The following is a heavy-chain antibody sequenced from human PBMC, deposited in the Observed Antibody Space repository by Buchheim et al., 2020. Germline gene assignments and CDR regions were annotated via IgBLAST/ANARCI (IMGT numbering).Heavy chain of an antibody. Sequence: EVQLVESGGGLVQPGGSLRLSCAASGFTFSSYSMNWVRQAPGKGLEWVSYISSSSSTIYYADSVKGRFTISRDNAKNSLYLQMNSLRAEDTAVYYCARGSAYSSGWYIVFDYWGQGTL. D-gene: IGHD6-19*01. CDR1: GFTFSSYS. CDR2: ISSSSSTI. CDR3: ARGSAYSSGWYIVFDY. J-gene: IGHJ4*02. V-gene: IGHV3-48*01.